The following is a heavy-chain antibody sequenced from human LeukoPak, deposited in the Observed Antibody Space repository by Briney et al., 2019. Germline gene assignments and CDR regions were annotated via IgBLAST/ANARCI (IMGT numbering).Heavy chain of an antibody. CDR2: IYHSGST. D-gene: IGHD6-13*01. Sequence: SETLSLTCAVSGGSISSSNWWSWVRQPPGKGLEWIGEIYHSGSTNYNPSLKSRVTISVDKSKNQFSLKLSSVTAADTAVYYCASYSSSWEVYYYGMDVWGQGTTVTVSS. J-gene: IGHJ6*02. CDR3: ASYSSSWEVYYYGMDV. V-gene: IGHV4-4*02. CDR1: GGSISSSNW.